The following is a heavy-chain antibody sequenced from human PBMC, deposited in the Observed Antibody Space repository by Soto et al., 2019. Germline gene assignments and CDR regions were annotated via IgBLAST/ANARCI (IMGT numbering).Heavy chain of an antibody. CDR1: EFTFSHYS. CDR3: ARDRQRALVVVAATGGFDS. Sequence: GGSLRLSCAASEFTFSHYSMHWVRQAPDLGLEWVAFISYDGSNKYYADSVKGRFTISRDNVNNTLFLQMSSLRVEDTGIYYCARDRQRALVVVAATGGFDSWGQGTLVTVSS. D-gene: IGHD2-15*01. CDR2: ISYDGSNK. J-gene: IGHJ4*02. V-gene: IGHV3-30-3*01.